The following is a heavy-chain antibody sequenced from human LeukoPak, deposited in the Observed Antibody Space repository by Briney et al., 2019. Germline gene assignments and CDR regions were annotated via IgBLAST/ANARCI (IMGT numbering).Heavy chain of an antibody. CDR1: GFTFDDYG. D-gene: IGHD2-8*01. CDR3: ARDNGYDYYYYMDV. V-gene: IGHV3-20*04. J-gene: IGHJ6*03. Sequence: GGSLRLSCAASGFTFDDYGMSWVRQAPGKGLEWVSGINWNGGSTGYADSVEGRFTISRDNAKNSLYLQMNSLRAEDTALYYCARDNGYDYYYYMDVWGKGTTVTVSS. CDR2: INWNGGST.